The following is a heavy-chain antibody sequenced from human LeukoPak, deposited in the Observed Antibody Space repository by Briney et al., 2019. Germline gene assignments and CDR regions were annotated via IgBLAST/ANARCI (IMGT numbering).Heavy chain of an antibody. CDR2: IYYSGST. CDR3: ARGNYGSGTYFLDY. V-gene: IGHV4-59*08. CDR1: GGSISSYY. Sequence: SETLSLTCTVSGGSISSYYWNWIRQPPGKGLEWIGYIYYSGSTNYNPSLKSRLTMSVDTSKNQFSLKLSSVTAADTAVYYCARGNYGSGTYFLDYWGQGTLVTVSS. D-gene: IGHD3-10*01. J-gene: IGHJ4*02.